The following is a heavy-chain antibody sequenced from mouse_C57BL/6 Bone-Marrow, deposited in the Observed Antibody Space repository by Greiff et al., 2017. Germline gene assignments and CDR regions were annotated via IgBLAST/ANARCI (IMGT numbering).Heavy chain of an antibody. J-gene: IGHJ2*01. CDR1: GFNIKDDY. CDR2: IDPENGDT. CDR3: TTCDGYYGGY. V-gene: IGHV14-4*01. D-gene: IGHD2-3*01. Sequence: EVKLMESGAELVRPGASVKLSCTASGFNIKDDYMHWVKQRPEQGLEWIGWIDPENGDTEYASKFQGKATITADTSSNTAYLQLSSLTSEDTAVYYCTTCDGYYGGYWGQGTTLTVSS.